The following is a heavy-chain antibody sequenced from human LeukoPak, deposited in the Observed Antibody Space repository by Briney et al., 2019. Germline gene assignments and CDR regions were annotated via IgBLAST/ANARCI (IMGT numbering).Heavy chain of an antibody. CDR3: ARDRRHWDYYDSSGYLPTEYFQH. Sequence: SVKVSCKASGGTFSSYAISWVRQAPGQGLEWMGGIIPIFGTANYAQKFQGRVTITADESTGTAYMELSSLRSEDTAVYYCARDRRHWDYYDSSGYLPTEYFQHWGQGTLVTVSS. CDR1: GGTFSSYA. J-gene: IGHJ1*01. V-gene: IGHV1-69*01. D-gene: IGHD3-22*01. CDR2: IIPIFGTA.